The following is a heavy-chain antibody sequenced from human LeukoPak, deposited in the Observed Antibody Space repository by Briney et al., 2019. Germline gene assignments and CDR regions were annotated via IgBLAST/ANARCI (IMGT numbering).Heavy chain of an antibody. CDR2: ISYDGSNK. Sequence: GGSLRLSCAASGFTFSSYAMHWVRQAPGKGLEWVAVISYDGSNKYYADSVKGRFTVSRDNSKNTLYLQMNSLRAEGTAVYYCARDARVVATLDYWGQGTLVTVSS. V-gene: IGHV3-30*04. D-gene: IGHD5-12*01. J-gene: IGHJ4*02. CDR3: ARDARVVATLDY. CDR1: GFTFSSYA.